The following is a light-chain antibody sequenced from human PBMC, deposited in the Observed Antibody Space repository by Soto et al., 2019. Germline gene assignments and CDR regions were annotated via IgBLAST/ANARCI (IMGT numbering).Light chain of an antibody. CDR3: CSYGGSYTWV. J-gene: IGLJ3*02. Sequence: QSVLTQARSVSGSPGQSVTISCTGTTGDVGGYNFVSCYQQHPGNDPKLMIFDVSQRPSGVPDRFSGSKSGNTASLTISGLQAEDEADYYCCSYGGSYTWVFGGGTKLTVL. V-gene: IGLV2-11*01. CDR2: DVS. CDR1: TGDVGGYNF.